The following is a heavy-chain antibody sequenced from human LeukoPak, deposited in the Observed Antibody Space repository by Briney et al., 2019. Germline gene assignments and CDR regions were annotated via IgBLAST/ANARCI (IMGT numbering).Heavy chain of an antibody. CDR2: IYYSGST. D-gene: IGHD2-15*01. Sequence: PSETLSLTCTVSGGSISSYYWSWIRQPPGKGLEWIGYIYYSGSTNYNPSLKSRVTISVDTSKNQFSLKLSSVTAADTAVYYCARDQMGCSGGSCYFYYYYGMDVWGQGTTVTVSS. J-gene: IGHJ6*02. V-gene: IGHV4-59*01. CDR1: GGSISSYY. CDR3: ARDQMGCSGGSCYFYYYYGMDV.